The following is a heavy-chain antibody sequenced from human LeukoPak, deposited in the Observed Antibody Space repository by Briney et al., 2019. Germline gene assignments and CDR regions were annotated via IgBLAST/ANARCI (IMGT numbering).Heavy chain of an antibody. J-gene: IGHJ5*02. CDR3: ARLGTTGTLYNSFDP. CDR2: IYPGDSDT. Sequence: GESLKISCKGSGYSFTTYWIGWVRQMPGKGLEGMGIIYPGDSDTRYSPSFQGQVTISADKSISTAYLQWSSLKASATAIYYCARLGTTGTLYNSFDPWGQGTLVTVSS. CDR1: GYSFTTYW. V-gene: IGHV5-51*01. D-gene: IGHD1-1*01.